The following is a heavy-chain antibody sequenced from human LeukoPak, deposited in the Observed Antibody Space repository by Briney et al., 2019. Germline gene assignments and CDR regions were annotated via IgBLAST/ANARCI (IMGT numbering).Heavy chain of an antibody. D-gene: IGHD3-22*01. V-gene: IGHV3-33*01. CDR2: IWYDGSNK. CDR1: GFTFSSYG. J-gene: IGHJ4*02. CDR3: ARATYDSSGYLTL. Sequence: GGSLRLSCAASGFTFSSYGMHWVRQAPGKGLEWVAVIWYDGSNKYHADSVKGRFTISRDNSKNKFYLQMNSLRAEDTAVYYCARATYDSSGYLTLWGQGTLVTVSS.